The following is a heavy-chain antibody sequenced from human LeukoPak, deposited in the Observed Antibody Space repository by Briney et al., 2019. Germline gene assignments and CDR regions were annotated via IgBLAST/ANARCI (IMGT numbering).Heavy chain of an antibody. D-gene: IGHD2-2*02. CDR3: SRTCSSSSCYMVH. J-gene: IGHJ4*02. CDR1: GYTFANFG. Sequence: ASVKVSCKASGYTFANFGITWVRQAPGQGLEWMGWISVYNGNTNYAQNLQGRVTLTTDTSTSTAYMELRSLRSDDTALYYCSRTCSSSSCYMVHWGQGTLVTVSS. CDR2: ISVYNGNT. V-gene: IGHV1-18*01.